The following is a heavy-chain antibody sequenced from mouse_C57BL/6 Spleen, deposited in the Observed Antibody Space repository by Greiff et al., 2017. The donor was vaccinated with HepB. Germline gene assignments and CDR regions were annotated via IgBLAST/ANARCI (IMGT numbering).Heavy chain of an antibody. CDR2: IDPSDSYT. CDR1: GYTFTSYW. Sequence: QVQLQQPGAELVMPGASVKLSCKASGYTFTSYWMHWVKQRPGQGLEWIGEIDPSDSYTNYNQKFKGKSTLTVDKSSSTAYMQLSSLTSEDSAVYYCARWDYYGGSRGPDYWGQGTTLTVSS. J-gene: IGHJ2*01. D-gene: IGHD1-1*01. CDR3: ARWDYYGGSRGPDY. V-gene: IGHV1-69*01.